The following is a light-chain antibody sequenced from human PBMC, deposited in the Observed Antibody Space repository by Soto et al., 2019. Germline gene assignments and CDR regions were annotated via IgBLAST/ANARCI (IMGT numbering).Light chain of an antibody. CDR1: QSVSSN. CDR3: QQYNNWPPWT. V-gene: IGKV3-15*01. Sequence: IVMTQSPATLSVSPGERATLSCRASQSVSSNLAWYQQKPGQAPRLLIYGASTRATGIPARFSGSGSGTEFTLTISRLQSDDFAGYYCQQYNNWPPWTFGQGTKVEIK. CDR2: GAS. J-gene: IGKJ1*01.